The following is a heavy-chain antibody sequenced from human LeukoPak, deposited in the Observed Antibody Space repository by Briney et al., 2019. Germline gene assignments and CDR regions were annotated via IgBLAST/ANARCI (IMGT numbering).Heavy chain of an antibody. Sequence: PGGSLRLSCAASGFTFSRYYMTLVRQAPGKGLEWVANIKEDGSEKYYVDSVRGRFTISRDNAKNSLYLQMNSLRAEDTAVYYCASASVLQAGPTDYWGQGTLVTVSS. J-gene: IGHJ4*02. CDR1: GFTFSRYY. D-gene: IGHD5-24*01. CDR3: ASASVLQAGPTDY. CDR2: IKEDGSEK. V-gene: IGHV3-7*01.